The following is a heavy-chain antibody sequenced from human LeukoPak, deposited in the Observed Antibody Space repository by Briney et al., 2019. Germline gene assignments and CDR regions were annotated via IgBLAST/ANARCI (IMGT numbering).Heavy chain of an antibody. CDR2: ITYNSGTI. Sequence: GGSLRLSCAASGFSFSTYRMNWVRQTPGKGLEWVSYITYNSGTIFYADSVKGRFTISRDNAKDSLYLQMSSLRDEDTAVYYCARDSGYSYADDYWGQGTLVTVSS. D-gene: IGHD5-18*01. CDR1: GFSFSTYR. J-gene: IGHJ4*02. V-gene: IGHV3-48*02. CDR3: ARDSGYSYADDY.